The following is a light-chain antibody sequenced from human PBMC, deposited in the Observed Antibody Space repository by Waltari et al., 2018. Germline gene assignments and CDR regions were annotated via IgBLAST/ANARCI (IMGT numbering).Light chain of an antibody. V-gene: IGKV1-5*03. CDR2: KAS. J-gene: IGKJ1*01. CDR3: QQYEAFPVT. CDR1: QSVNRW. Sequence: TCRASQSVNRWLAWYQQKTGKAPKLLISKASALQNGVAPRFSGGGSGTEFTLTISNLQPDDSSTYYCQQYEAFPVTFGHGTKVEIK.